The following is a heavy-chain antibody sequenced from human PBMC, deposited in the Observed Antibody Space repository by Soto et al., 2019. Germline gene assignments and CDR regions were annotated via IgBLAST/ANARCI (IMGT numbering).Heavy chain of an antibody. D-gene: IGHD6-13*01. CDR1: GFTFSSYD. J-gene: IGHJ6*02. CDR3: ARVAAAGNTNYYYYGMDV. V-gene: IGHV3-13*01. CDR2: IGTAVDT. Sequence: GGSLRLSCAASGFTFSSYDMHWVRQATGKGLEWVSAIGTAVDTYYPGSVKGRFTISRENAKNSLYLQMNSLRAGDTAVYYCARVAAAGNTNYYYYGMDVWGQGTRVTVSS.